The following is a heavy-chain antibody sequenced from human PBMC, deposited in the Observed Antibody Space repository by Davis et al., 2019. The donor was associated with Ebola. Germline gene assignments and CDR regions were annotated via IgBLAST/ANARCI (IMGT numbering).Heavy chain of an antibody. CDR3: AKDRGDYYDSTTPS. CDR1: GFTFSSYS. Sequence: GESLKISCAASGFTFSSYSMNWVRQAPGKGLEWVSSISSSSSYIYYADSVKGRFTISRDNSKNTLYLQMNSLRAEDTAVYYCAKDRGDYYDSTTPSWGQGTLVTVSS. CDR2: ISSSSSYI. V-gene: IGHV3-21*04. D-gene: IGHD3-22*01. J-gene: IGHJ4*02.